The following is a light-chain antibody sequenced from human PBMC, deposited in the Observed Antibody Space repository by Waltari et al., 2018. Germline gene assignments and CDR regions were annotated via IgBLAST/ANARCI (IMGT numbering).Light chain of an antibody. Sequence: SYELTQPPSVSVSPGQTASITCPGDHLGNKYVSCYQQKPGQSPVLIIYQDTKRPSGIPERLSGSNSGNTATLTISGTQVMDEGDYYCQAWDTISAGLGGGTKLTVL. CDR3: QAWDTISAG. V-gene: IGLV3-1*01. CDR2: QDT. CDR1: HLGNKY. J-gene: IGLJ2*01.